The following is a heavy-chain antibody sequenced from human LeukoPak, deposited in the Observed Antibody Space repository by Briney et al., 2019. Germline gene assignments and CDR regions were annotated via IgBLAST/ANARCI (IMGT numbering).Heavy chain of an antibody. J-gene: IGHJ5*02. CDR3: AYRTTTGNYVRWFDP. Sequence: SGPTLVKPTPTLTLTCTFSGFSLSTSGVGVGWIRQPPGKALEWLALIYWDDDKRYSPSLKSRLTITKDTSKNQVVLTMTNMDPVDTATYYCAYRTTTGNYVRWFDPWGQGTLVTVSS. D-gene: IGHD4-11*01. V-gene: IGHV2-5*02. CDR2: IYWDDDK. CDR1: GFSLSTSGVG.